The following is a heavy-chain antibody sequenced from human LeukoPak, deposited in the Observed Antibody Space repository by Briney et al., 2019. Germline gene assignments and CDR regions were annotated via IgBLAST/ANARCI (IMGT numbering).Heavy chain of an antibody. V-gene: IGHV3-21*01. Sequence: GGSLRLSCAASGVTFSSYSMNWVRRAPGKGLEWVSSISSSSSYIYYADSVKGRFTISRDNAKNSLYLQMNSLRAEDTAVYYCARDDYVWGSYRYGIDYWGQGTLVTVSS. CDR1: GVTFSSYS. D-gene: IGHD3-16*02. J-gene: IGHJ4*02. CDR2: ISSSSSYI. CDR3: ARDDYVWGSYRYGIDY.